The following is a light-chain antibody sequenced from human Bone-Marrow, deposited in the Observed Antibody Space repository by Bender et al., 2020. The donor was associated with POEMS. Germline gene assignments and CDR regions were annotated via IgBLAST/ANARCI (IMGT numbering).Light chain of an antibody. V-gene: IGLV2-8*01. CDR2: EVT. J-gene: IGLJ1*01. CDR3: SSYLGRNIWV. CDR1: TSDIGAYDY. Sequence: QSALTQPPSASGSPGQSVTISCTGDTSDIGAYDYVSWYQQRPGKVPRLIIYEVTERPSGVPDRFSGSKSGNTASLTVSGLQAEDEADYYCSSYLGRNIWVFGTGTKVTVL.